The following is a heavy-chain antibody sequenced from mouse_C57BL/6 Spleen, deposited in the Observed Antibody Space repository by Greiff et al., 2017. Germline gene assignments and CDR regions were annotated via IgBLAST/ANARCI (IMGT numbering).Heavy chain of an antibody. J-gene: IGHJ2*01. V-gene: IGHV3-6*01. CDR3: ARDRDGFDY. CDR2: ISYDGSN. CDR1: GYSITSGYY. Sequence: DVKLQESGPGLVKPSQSLSLTCSVTGYSITSGYYWNWIRQFPGNKLEWMGYISYDGSNNYNPSLKNRISITRDTSKNQFFLKLNSVTTEDTATYYCARDRDGFDYWGQGTTLTVSS. D-gene: IGHD3-1*01.